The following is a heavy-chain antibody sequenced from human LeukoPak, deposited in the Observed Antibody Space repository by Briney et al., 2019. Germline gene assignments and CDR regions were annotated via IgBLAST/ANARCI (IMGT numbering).Heavy chain of an antibody. V-gene: IGHV4-59*02. CDR2: MYYSGNI. D-gene: IGHD3-22*01. CDR1: GGSVSSYY. J-gene: IGHJ4*02. CDR3: ARDATGGYDSTGYSGFDY. Sequence: SETLSLTCTVSGGSVSSYYWSWIRQPPGKGLDWIGSMYYSGNINYNPSLRSRVTMSLDTSKNQFSLRLSSVTAADTAVYYCARDATGGYDSTGYSGFDYWGQGTLVTVSS.